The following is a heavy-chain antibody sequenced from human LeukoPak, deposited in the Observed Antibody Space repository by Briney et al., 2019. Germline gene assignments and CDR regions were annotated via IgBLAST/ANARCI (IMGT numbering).Heavy chain of an antibody. V-gene: IGHV3-21*01. Sequence: PGGSLRLSCAASGFTFSSYSMNWVRQAPGKGLEWVSSISSSSSYIYYADSVKGRFTISRDNAKNSLYLQMNSLRAEDTAVYYCARVDDYGDREGAFDIWGQGTVVTVSS. J-gene: IGHJ3*02. CDR2: ISSSSSYI. CDR1: GFTFSSYS. CDR3: ARVDDYGDREGAFDI. D-gene: IGHD4-17*01.